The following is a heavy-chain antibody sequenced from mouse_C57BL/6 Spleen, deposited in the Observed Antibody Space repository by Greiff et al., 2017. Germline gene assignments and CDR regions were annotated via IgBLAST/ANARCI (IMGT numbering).Heavy chain of an antibody. CDR2: IYPGDGDT. CDR3: ESMGLGYAMDY. V-gene: IGHV1-82*01. J-gene: IGHJ4*01. Sequence: QVQLQQSGPELVKPGASVKISCKASGYAFSSSWMNWVKQRPGKGLEWIGRIYPGDGDTNYNGKFKGKATLTADKSSSTAYMQLSSLTSDDSAVYFCESMGLGYAMDYWGQGTSVTVSS. CDR1: GYAFSSSW. D-gene: IGHD4-1*01.